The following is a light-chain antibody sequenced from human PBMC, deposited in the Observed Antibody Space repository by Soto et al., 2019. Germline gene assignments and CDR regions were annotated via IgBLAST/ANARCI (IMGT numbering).Light chain of an antibody. J-gene: IGKJ1*01. V-gene: IGKV3-20*01. CDR2: GAS. Sequence: EIELTQSPGTLSLSPGESATLSCRASQRISNSYLAWYQQRPGQAPRLLIQGASSRATGIPDRFSGSGSGTEFTLTISRLEPEDSAVSYCQQFGSSAWTFGQGTKVEIK. CDR3: QQFGSSAWT. CDR1: QRISNSY.